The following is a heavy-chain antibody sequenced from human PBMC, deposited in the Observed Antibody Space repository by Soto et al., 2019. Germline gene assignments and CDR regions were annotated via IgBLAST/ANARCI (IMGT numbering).Heavy chain of an antibody. D-gene: IGHD6-19*01. CDR2: IYPGDSDA. V-gene: IGHV5-51*01. Sequence: GESLKISCKGSGYSFTSYWIGWVRQMPGKGLEWMGIIYPGDSDARYSPSFQGQVTISVDKSISTAYLQWSTLKASDTAMYYCARAYHDSKFIAVAGTSYLQTRYNWFDPWGQGTLVTVSS. CDR3: ARAYHDSKFIAVAGTSYLQTRYNWFDP. CDR1: GYSFTSYW. J-gene: IGHJ5*02.